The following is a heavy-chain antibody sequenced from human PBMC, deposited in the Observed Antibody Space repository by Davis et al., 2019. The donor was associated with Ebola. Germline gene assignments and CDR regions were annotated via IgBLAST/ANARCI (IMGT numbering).Heavy chain of an antibody. CDR1: GFTFSSYE. J-gene: IGHJ4*02. CDR2: ISSSGSTI. D-gene: IGHD3-22*01. V-gene: IGHV3-48*03. CDR3: ARDREERYDSSGYHDY. Sequence: GESLKISCAASGFTFSSYEMNWVRQAPGKGLEWVSYISSSGSTIYYADSVKGRFTISRDNAKNSLYLQMNSLRAEDTAVYYCARDREERYDSSGYHDYWGQGTLVTVSS.